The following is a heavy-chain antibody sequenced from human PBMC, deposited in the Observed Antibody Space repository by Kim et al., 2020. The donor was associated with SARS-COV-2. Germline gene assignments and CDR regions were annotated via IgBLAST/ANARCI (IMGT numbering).Heavy chain of an antibody. CDR2: IYSGGST. D-gene: IGHD4-17*01. CDR1: GFTVSSNY. V-gene: IGHV3-66*02. CDR3: ARGRGAYGDYHALDY. Sequence: GGSLRLSCAASGFTVSSNYMSWVRQAPGKGLEWVSVIYSGGSTYYADSVKGRFTISRDNSKNTLYLQMNSLRAEDTAVYYCARGRGAYGDYHALDYWGQGTLVTVSS. J-gene: IGHJ4*02.